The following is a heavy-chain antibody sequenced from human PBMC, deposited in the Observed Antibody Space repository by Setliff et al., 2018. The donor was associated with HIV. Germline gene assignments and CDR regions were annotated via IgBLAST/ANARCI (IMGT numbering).Heavy chain of an antibody. Sequence: PSETLSLTCTVSGDSISSYYWSWIRQPAGKGLEWIGRIYSSGSTNHNPSLQRPVTMSVDTSKNQFSLRLNFVTAADTAVYFCARESSEVPAFLFDIWGQGNMVTVSS. CDR2: IYSSGST. D-gene: IGHD2-2*01. CDR1: GDSISSYY. CDR3: ARESSEVPAFLFDI. V-gene: IGHV4-4*07. J-gene: IGHJ3*02.